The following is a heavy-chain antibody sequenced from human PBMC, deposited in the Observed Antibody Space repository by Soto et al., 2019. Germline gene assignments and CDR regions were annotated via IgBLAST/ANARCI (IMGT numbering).Heavy chain of an antibody. V-gene: IGHV4-34*01. CDR2: INHSGST. J-gene: IGHJ4*02. CDR1: GGSFSGYY. CDR3: ARGSNYGSPDY. Sequence: SETLSLTCAVYGGSFSGYYWSWIRQPPGKGLEWIGEINHSGSTNYNPSLKSRVTISVDTSKNQFSLKLSSVTAADTAVYYCARGSNYGSPDYWGQGTLVTVSS. D-gene: IGHD4-4*01.